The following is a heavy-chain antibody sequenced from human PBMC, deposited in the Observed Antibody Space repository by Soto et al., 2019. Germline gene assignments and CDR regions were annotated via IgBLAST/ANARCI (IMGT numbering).Heavy chain of an antibody. CDR3: ASCHCQDIDAYY. Sequence: QLQLQESGPGLVKPSETLSLTCTVSGGSISSSTYYWGWMRQPPGQGLEWIASFFIGGNTYYNPSLTSRVTRCVDTSKSQVSRMLSSVTAADPAVYFWASCHCQDIDAYYWGQGILVMVSS. D-gene: IGHD2-15*01. CDR2: FFIGGNT. CDR1: GGSISSSTYY. V-gene: IGHV4-39*01. J-gene: IGHJ4*02.